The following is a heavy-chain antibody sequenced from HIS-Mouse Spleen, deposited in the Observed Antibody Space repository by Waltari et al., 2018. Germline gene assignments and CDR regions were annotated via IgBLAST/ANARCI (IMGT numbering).Heavy chain of an antibody. D-gene: IGHD1-26*01. CDR3: AKDRGSQFDY. J-gene: IGHJ4*02. CDR1: GFTFSSYG. V-gene: IGHV3-30*18. Sequence: QVQLVESGGGVVQPGRPLRLSCPASGFTFSSYGMHWVRQAPGKGLEWVAVISYDGSNKYYADSVKGRFTISRDNSKNTLYLQMNSLRAEDTAVYYCAKDRGSQFDYWGQGTLVTVSS. CDR2: ISYDGSNK.